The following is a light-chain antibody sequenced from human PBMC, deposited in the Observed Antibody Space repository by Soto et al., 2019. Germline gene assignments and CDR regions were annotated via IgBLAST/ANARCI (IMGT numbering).Light chain of an antibody. V-gene: IGLV7-46*01. CDR3: LLSFGGAVL. J-gene: IGLJ2*01. CDR1: TGAVTSGHY. CDR2: DTS. Sequence: QAVVTQEPSLTVSPGGTVTLTCGSSTGAVTSGHYPYWFQQKPGQAPRTLIYDTSNRHSWTPARFSGSLLGGNAALTLSGAQPEDEAEYYSLLSFGGAVLFGGGTKLTV.